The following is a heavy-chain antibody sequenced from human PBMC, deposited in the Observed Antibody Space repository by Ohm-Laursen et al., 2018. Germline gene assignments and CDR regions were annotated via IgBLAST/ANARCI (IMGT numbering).Heavy chain of an antibody. J-gene: IGHJ4*02. CDR1: GFTFSSYG. CDR3: ARDEPILRCHDY. Sequence: SLRLSCAASGFTFSSYGMHWVRQAPGKGLEWVAVISYDGSNKYYADSVKGRFTISRDNSKNTLYLQMNSLRAEDTAVYYCARDEPILRCHDYWGQGTLVTVSS. D-gene: IGHD4-17*01. V-gene: IGHV3-30*03. CDR2: ISYDGSNK.